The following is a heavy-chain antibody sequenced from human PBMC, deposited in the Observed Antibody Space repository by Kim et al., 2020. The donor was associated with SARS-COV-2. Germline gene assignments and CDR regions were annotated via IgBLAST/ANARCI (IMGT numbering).Heavy chain of an antibody. D-gene: IGHD1-26*01. V-gene: IGHV5-10-1*01. J-gene: IGHJ6*02. CDR2: IDPSDSYT. CDR3: ARQSKAKVSGSYGYYYYGMDV. CDR1: GYSFTSYW. Sequence: GESLKISCKGSGYSFTSYWISWVRQMPGKGLEWMGRIDPSDSYTNYSPSFQGHVTISADKSISTAYLQWSSLKASDTAMYYCARQSKAKVSGSYGYYYYGMDVWGQGTTVTVSS.